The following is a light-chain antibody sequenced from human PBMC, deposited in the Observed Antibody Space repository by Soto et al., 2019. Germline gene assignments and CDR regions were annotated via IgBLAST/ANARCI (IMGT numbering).Light chain of an antibody. CDR3: QQRRNWPRT. CDR1: QSVSNS. J-gene: IGKJ2*01. CDR2: DAS. Sequence: EIVLTQSPATLSLSPGERATLCCRASQSVSNSLVWFQQKPGQAPRLLIYDASNRATDIPARFSGSGSGTDFTLTISSLEPEDLAVYYCQQRRNWPRTFGQGTKLEIK. V-gene: IGKV3-11*01.